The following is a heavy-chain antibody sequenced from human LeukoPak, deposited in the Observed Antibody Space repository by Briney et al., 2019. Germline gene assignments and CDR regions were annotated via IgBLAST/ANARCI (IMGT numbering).Heavy chain of an antibody. CDR3: ARDIGYSYGPAYYYYGMDV. V-gene: IGHV1-8*01. CDR2: MNPNSGNT. CDR1: GYTFTSYD. D-gene: IGHD5-18*01. Sequence: GASVKVSCKASGYTFTSYDINWVRQATGQGLEWMGWMNPNSGNTGYAQKFQGRVTMTRNTSISTAYMELSSLRSEDTAVYYCARDIGYSYGPAYYYYGMDVWGQGTTVTVSS. J-gene: IGHJ6*02.